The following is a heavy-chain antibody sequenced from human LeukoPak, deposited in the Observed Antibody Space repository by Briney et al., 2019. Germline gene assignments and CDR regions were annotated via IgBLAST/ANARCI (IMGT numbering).Heavy chain of an antibody. CDR1: GYSISSGYY. CDR3: AREFYGSGCYFSY. V-gene: IGHV4-38-2*02. Sequence: PSETLSLTCTVSGYSISSGYYWGWIRQPPGKGLEWIGSIYHSGSTYYNPSLKSRVTISVDTSKNQFSLKLSSVTAADTAVYYCAREFYGSGCYFSYWGQGTLVTVSS. D-gene: IGHD3-10*01. CDR2: IYHSGST. J-gene: IGHJ4*02.